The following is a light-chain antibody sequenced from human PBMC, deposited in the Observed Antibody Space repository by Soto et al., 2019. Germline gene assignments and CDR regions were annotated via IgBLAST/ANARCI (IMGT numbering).Light chain of an antibody. J-gene: IGKJ4*01. CDR1: QGIDNH. V-gene: IGKV1-27*01. Sequence: DIQITHSPSSLSASVIYRVTITCRASQGIDNHLAWYQQKPGKAPELLIYAASTLQSGVPSRFTGSGSGTDFTLTISSLQPEDAATYYCQKCKVAPFTFGGGTKV. CDR3: QKCKVAPFT. CDR2: AAS.